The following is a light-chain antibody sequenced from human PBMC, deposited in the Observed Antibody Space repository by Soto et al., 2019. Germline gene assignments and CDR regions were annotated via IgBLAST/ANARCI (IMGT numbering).Light chain of an antibody. CDR2: AAS. V-gene: IGKV1-39*01. Sequence: DIQMTQSPSSLSASVGDRVTITCRASQTINTFLHWYQQKPGKAPKLLIYAASNLQRGVPSRFSGSGSGTDFTLTISSLQPEDFATYFCQLSSNTPYTFGQGTNLEI. CDR1: QTINTF. J-gene: IGKJ2*01. CDR3: QLSSNTPYT.